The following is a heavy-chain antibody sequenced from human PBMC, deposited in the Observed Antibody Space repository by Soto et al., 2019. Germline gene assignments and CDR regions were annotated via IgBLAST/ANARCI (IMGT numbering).Heavy chain of an antibody. CDR3: AHSTSLRSNSV. Sequence: QITLKESGPTLVKPTQTLTLTCTFSGFSLSTSGVGVGWIRQPPGKALEWLALIYWNDDKRYSPSLNSRLTITKDTSKNQVVLTMTNMDPVDTSTYYCAHSTSLRSNSVWGQGTTVTVSS. J-gene: IGHJ6*02. V-gene: IGHV2-5*01. CDR2: IYWNDDK. CDR1: GFSLSTSGVG.